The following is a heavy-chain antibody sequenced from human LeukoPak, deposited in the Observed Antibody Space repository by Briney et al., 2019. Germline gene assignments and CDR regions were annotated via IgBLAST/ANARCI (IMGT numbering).Heavy chain of an antibody. CDR3: ARLITMVRGVILPFDY. CDR1: CGSISSSSYY. J-gene: IGHJ4*02. Sequence: SETLSLTCTVSCGSISSSSYYWGWIRQPPGKGLEWIGSIYYSGSTYYNPSLKSRVTISVDTSKKQLSLQLSSVTAADTAVYYCARLITMVRGVILPFDYWGQGTLVTVSS. D-gene: IGHD3-10*01. V-gene: IGHV4-39*01. CDR2: IYYSGST.